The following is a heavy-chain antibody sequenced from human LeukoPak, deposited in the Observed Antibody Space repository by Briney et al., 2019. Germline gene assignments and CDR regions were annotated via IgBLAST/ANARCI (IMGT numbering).Heavy chain of an antibody. J-gene: IGHJ5*02. CDR3: ARDAGSGYDYWWFDP. V-gene: IGHV3-21*01. Sequence: GGSLRLSCAASGFTFSSYSMNWVRQAPGKGLEGVSSISSSSSYIYYADSVKGRFTISRDNAKNSLYLQMNSLRAEDTAVYYCARDAGSGYDYWWFDPWGQGTLVTVSS. D-gene: IGHD5-12*01. CDR1: GFTFSSYS. CDR2: ISSSSSYI.